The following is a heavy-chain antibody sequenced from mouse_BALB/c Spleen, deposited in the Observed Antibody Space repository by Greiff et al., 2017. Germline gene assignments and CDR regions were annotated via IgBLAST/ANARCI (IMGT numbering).Heavy chain of an antibody. Sequence: QVQLQQSGAELVRPGASVTLSCKASGYTFTDYEMHWVKQTPVHGLEWIGAIDPETGGTAYNQKFKGKATLTADKSSSTAYMELLSLTSEDSAVYYCTGKERVRHFDYWGQGTTLTVSS. V-gene: IGHV1-15*01. J-gene: IGHJ2*01. CDR2: IDPETGGT. D-gene: IGHD2-14*01. CDR1: GYTFTDYE. CDR3: TGKERVRHFDY.